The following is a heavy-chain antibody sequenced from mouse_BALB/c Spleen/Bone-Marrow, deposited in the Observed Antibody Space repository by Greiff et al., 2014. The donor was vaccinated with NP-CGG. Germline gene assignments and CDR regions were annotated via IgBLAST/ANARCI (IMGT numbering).Heavy chain of an antibody. CDR3: ARVYGWYFDV. CDR1: GFTFSSYG. J-gene: IGHJ1*01. V-gene: IGHV5-6-3*01. CDR2: INNNGGST. D-gene: IGHD1-1*01. Sequence: DVHLVESGGGLVQPGGSLKLSCVASGFTFSSYGMSWVRQTPDKRPELVATINNNGGSTYYPDSVKGQFTISRDNAKNTLYLQMSSLKSEDTAMYYCARVYGWYFDVWGAGTTVTVSS.